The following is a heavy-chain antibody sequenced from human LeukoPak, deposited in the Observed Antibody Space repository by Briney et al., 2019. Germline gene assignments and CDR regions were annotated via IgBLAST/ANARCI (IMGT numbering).Heavy chain of an antibody. CDR1: RYTFTSYG. J-gene: IGHJ4*02. Sequence: ASLKVSCKASRYTFTSYGISWVRQAPGQGLEWMGWISAYNGNTNYAQKLQCRVTMTTDPSTSTAYMELRSLRSDDTAVYYCAREMATTPGGEYWGQGTLVTVSS. V-gene: IGHV1-18*01. CDR2: ISAYNGNT. D-gene: IGHD5-24*01. CDR3: AREMATTPGGEY.